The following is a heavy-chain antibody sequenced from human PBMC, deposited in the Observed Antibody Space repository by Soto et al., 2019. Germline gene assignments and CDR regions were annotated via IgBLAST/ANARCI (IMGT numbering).Heavy chain of an antibody. J-gene: IGHJ4*02. D-gene: IGHD3-10*01. CDR1: GFTFSDYN. Sequence: QVQLVESGGGLVKPGGSLRLSCAASGFTFSDYNMSWIRQAPGKGLEWVSYISSSGSTIYYADSVKGRFTISRDNAKNSLYLQMNSLRAEDTAVYYCATPYYYGSGSYYFNSLFDYWGQRTLVTVSS. CDR2: ISSSGSTI. V-gene: IGHV3-11*01. CDR3: ATPYYYGSGSYYFNSLFDY.